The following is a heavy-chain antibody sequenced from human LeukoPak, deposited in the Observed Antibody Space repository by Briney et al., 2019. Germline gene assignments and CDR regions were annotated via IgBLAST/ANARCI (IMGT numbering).Heavy chain of an antibody. Sequence: GASVKVSCKASGYTFTSYGISWVRQAPGQRLEWMGWITAGNGNAKYSQKFQSRVTITRDTSASTAYMELSSLTSEDTALYYCARDSQEGAFDYWGQGTLVTVSS. CDR2: ITAGNGNA. V-gene: IGHV1-3*01. J-gene: IGHJ4*02. CDR1: GYTFTSYG. CDR3: ARDSQEGAFDY.